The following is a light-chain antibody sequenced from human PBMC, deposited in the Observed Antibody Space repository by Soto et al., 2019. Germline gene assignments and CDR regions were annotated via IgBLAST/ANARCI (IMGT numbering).Light chain of an antibody. J-gene: IGLJ1*01. V-gene: IGLV1-44*01. CDR1: SSNIGSNT. CDR3: SSWDDNLDAEV. Sequence: QSVLTQPPSASGTPGQRVTISCSGSSSNIGSNTVNWYQQLPGTAPKLLIYTNDQRPSGVPDRFSGYKSGTSASLAISGLQFEDEADYHCSSWDDNLDAEVFGAGTKLTVL. CDR2: TND.